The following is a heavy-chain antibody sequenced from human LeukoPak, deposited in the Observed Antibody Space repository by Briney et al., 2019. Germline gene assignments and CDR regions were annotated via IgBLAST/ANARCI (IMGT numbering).Heavy chain of an antibody. V-gene: IGHV3-23*01. CDR1: GFTFSDYG. Sequence: GGPLRLSCAASGFTFSDYGMSWVRQAPGKGLEWVSVVGTDDATFYRDSVKGRFTISRDNSKNTLSLQMNSLRLEDTAVYYCAKDSWSKNGIFDPFDIWGQGTMVTVSS. J-gene: IGHJ3*02. CDR2: VGTDDAT. CDR3: AKDSWSKNGIFDPFDI. D-gene: IGHD1-14*01.